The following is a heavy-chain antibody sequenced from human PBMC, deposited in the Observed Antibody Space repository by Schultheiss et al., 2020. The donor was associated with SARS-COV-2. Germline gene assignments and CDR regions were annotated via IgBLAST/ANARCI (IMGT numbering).Heavy chain of an antibody. CDR2: ISGSGGST. D-gene: IGHD2-21*01. V-gene: IGHV3-23*01. CDR3: TRRVAYCGGDCYVT. Sequence: GGSLRLSCAASGFTFSSYAMSWVRQAPGKGLEWVSAISGSGGSTYYADSVKGRFTISRDNSKNTLYLQMNSLRAEDTAVYYCTRRVAYCGGDCYVTWGQGTLVTVSS. CDR1: GFTFSSYA. J-gene: IGHJ5*02.